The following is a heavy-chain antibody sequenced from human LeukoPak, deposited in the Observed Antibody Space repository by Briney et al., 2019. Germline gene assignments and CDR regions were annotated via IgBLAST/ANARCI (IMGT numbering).Heavy chain of an antibody. J-gene: IGHJ6*02. V-gene: IGHV3-21*01. CDR1: GFTFSSYS. Sequence: AGRSLRLSCAASGFTFSSYSMNWVRQAPGKGLEWVSSISSSSTYIYYADSVKGRFTISRDNAKNSLYLQMNSLRVEDTAVYYCARVGCSGGRCPGYGMDVWGQGTTVTVSS. CDR2: ISSSSTYI. D-gene: IGHD2-15*01. CDR3: ARVGCSGGRCPGYGMDV.